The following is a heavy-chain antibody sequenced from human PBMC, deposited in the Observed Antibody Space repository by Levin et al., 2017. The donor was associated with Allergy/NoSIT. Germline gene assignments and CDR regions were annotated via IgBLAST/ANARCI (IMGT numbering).Heavy chain of an antibody. D-gene: IGHD5-18*01. V-gene: IGHV3-30*18. J-gene: IGHJ4*02. Sequence: GGSLRLSCAASGFTFSSYGMHWVRQAPGKGLEWVAVISYDGSNKYYADSVKGRFTISRDNSKNTLYLQMNSLRAEDTAVYYCAKAARGPDTAMVPDYWGQGTLVTVSS. CDR1: GFTFSSYG. CDR2: ISYDGSNK. CDR3: AKAARGPDTAMVPDY.